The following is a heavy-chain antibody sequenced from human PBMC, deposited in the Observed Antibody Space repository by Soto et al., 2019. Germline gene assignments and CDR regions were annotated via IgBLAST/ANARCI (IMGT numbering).Heavy chain of an antibody. J-gene: IGHJ5*02. V-gene: IGHV4-39*01. CDR2: IYYSGGT. CDR1: GGSISSSSYY. D-gene: IGHD6-13*01. Sequence: PSETLSLTCTVSGGSISSSSYYWGWIRQPPGKGLEWIGSIYYSGGTYYNPSLKSRVTISVDTSKNQFSLKLSSVTAADTAVYYCARSIAAATNWFDPWGQGTLVTVSS. CDR3: ARSIAAATNWFDP.